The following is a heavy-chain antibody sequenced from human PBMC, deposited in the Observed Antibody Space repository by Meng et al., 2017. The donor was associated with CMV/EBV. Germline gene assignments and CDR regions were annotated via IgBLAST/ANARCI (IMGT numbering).Heavy chain of an antibody. CDR1: TFTSYD. D-gene: IGHD6-13*01. CDR2: MNPNSGNT. Sequence: TFTSYDINWVRQATRQGLEWMGWMNPNSGNTGYAQKFQGRVTITMNTSISTAYMELSSLRSEDTAVYYCARGSAEAGSTGGAAGLFDYWGQGTLVTVSS. J-gene: IGHJ4*02. V-gene: IGHV1-8*03. CDR3: ARGSAEAGSTGGAAGLFDY.